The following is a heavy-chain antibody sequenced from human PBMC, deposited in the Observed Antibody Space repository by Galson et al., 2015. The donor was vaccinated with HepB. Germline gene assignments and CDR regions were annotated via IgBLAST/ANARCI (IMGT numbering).Heavy chain of an antibody. D-gene: IGHD3-22*01. Sequence: PALVKPTQTLTLTCTVSGFSLRKSGMAVGWIRQPPGKALEWLALIYWDDDKRYSPSLKSRLTITKVTSKNQVVLTMTNMDPVDTATYYCAHRGYDSSGYLNWFDPWGQGTLVTVSS. CDR1: GFSLRKSGMA. J-gene: IGHJ5*02. CDR3: AHRGYDSSGYLNWFDP. CDR2: IYWDDDK. V-gene: IGHV2-5*02.